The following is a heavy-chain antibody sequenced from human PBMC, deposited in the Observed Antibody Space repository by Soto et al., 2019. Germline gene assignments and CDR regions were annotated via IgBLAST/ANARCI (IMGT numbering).Heavy chain of an antibody. Sequence: EVQLLESGGGLVQPGGSLRLSCAASGFTFRNYPMSWVRQAPGKGLEWVSGITFSGVSAYYADSVRGRFIISRDNSKNTVSVQMNSLRDDDTAVYYCAREPLLTESGPGGFDSWGQGVLVTVSS. CDR3: AREPLLTESGPGGFDS. CDR1: GFTFRNYP. CDR2: ITFSGVSA. D-gene: IGHD3-10*01. V-gene: IGHV3-23*01. J-gene: IGHJ4*02.